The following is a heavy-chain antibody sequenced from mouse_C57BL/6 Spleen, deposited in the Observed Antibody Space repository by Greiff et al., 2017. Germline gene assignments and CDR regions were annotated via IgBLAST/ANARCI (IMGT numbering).Heavy chain of an antibody. J-gene: IGHJ2*01. V-gene: IGHV1-55*01. Sequence: QVQLQQSGAELVKPGASVKMSCKASGYTFTSYWITWVKQRPGQGLEWIGDIYPGSGSTNYNEKFKSKATLTVDTSSSTAYMQLSSLTSEDSAVYYCARRGHYYGSSYDYFDYWGQGTTLTVSS. CDR1: GYTFTSYW. D-gene: IGHD1-1*01. CDR2: IYPGSGST. CDR3: ARRGHYYGSSYDYFDY.